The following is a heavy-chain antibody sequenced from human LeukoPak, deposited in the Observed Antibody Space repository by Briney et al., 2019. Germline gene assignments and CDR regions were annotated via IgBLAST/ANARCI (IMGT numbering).Heavy chain of an antibody. CDR2: ISTTGGTT. Sequence: GGSLRLSCAAPGLTFSSYGMSWVRQAPGRGLGWVSAISTTGGTTYYADSVRGRFTLSRDNSKNTLYLQMNSLRAEDTAVYYCAKEGGYGELSSYFDYWGQGTLVTVSS. V-gene: IGHV3-23*01. CDR1: GLTFSSYG. D-gene: IGHD3-16*02. J-gene: IGHJ4*02. CDR3: AKEGGYGELSSYFDY.